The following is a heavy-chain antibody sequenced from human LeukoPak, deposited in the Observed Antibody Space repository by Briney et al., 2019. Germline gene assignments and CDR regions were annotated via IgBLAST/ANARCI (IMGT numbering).Heavy chain of an antibody. CDR2: ISYEGANT. D-gene: IGHD3-22*01. CDR3: ARQPYYYDRSGPTQHFDY. Sequence: GGSLRLSCVASGFTFSSHAIHWVRQAPGKGLEWVAVISYEGANTYYADSVKGRFTISRDNSKNTLYLQMNSLTAEDTAVYYCARQPYYYDRSGPTQHFDYWGQGTLVTVSS. CDR1: GFTFSSHA. V-gene: IGHV3-30-3*01. J-gene: IGHJ4*02.